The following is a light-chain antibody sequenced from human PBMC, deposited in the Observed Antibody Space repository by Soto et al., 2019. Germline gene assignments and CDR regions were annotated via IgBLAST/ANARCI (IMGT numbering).Light chain of an antibody. J-gene: IGLJ1*01. V-gene: IGLV2-14*03. Sequence: QSVLTQPASVSGSPGQSITISCTGTSSDVGGFNSVSWYQLRPGTAPKLILYDVVDRPSGVSYRFSGSKSGNTASLTISGLQAADEAYYFCSSYTSTMTNVFGSGTKATVL. CDR1: SSDVGGFNS. CDR2: DVV. CDR3: SSYTSTMTNV.